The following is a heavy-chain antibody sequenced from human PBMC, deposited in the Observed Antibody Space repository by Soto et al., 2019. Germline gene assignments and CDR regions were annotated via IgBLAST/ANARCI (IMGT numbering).Heavy chain of an antibody. J-gene: IGHJ4*02. V-gene: IGHV3-30*18. CDR2: ISYDGSNK. CDR1: VFTFSSYG. D-gene: IGHD2-15*01. CDR3: AKDLRYCSGGSCYSTYFDY. Sequence: QVQLVESGGGVVQPGRSLRLSCAASVFTFSSYGMHWVRQAPGKGLEWVAVISYDGSNKYYADSVKGRFTISRDNSKNTLYLQMNSLRAEDTAVYYCAKDLRYCSGGSCYSTYFDYWGQGTLVTVSS.